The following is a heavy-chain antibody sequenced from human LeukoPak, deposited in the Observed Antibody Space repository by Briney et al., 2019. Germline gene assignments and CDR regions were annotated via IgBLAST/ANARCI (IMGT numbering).Heavy chain of an antibody. V-gene: IGHV3-74*01. CDR2: INIDGSST. CDR3: ARGDGVYVY. D-gene: IGHD5/OR15-5a*01. CDR1: GFTFSSNW. Sequence: GGSLRLSCAASGFTFSSNWMHWVRQAPGKGLVWVSRINIDGSSTSYADSVKGRFTISRDNSKNTVYLQMNSLRVEDTAVYYCARGDGVYVYWGQGTLVTVSS. J-gene: IGHJ4*02.